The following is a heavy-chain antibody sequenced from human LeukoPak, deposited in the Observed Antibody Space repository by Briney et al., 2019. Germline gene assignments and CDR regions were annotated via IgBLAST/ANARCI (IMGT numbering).Heavy chain of an antibody. CDR3: ARHISSSSEFDP. D-gene: IGHD6-13*01. CDR1: GYSFTSYR. CDR2: IDPSDSYT. J-gene: IGHJ5*02. Sequence: GESLKISCKGSGYSFTSYRISWVRQMPGKGLEWMGRIDPSDSYTNYSPSFQGHVTISADKSNSTAYLQWSSLKASDTAMYYCARHISSSSEFDPWGQGTLVTVSS. V-gene: IGHV5-10-1*01.